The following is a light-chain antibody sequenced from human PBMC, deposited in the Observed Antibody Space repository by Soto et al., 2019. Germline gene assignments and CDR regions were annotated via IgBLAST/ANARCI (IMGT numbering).Light chain of an antibody. CDR2: EVS. CDR3: CSYVGSSTFVV. V-gene: IGLV2-23*02. J-gene: IGLJ2*01. CDR1: SSDVGSYNL. Sequence: SALAQPASVSGSPGQSITISCPGSSSDVGSYNLVSWYQQHPGKAPKLMIYEVSKRPSGVSNRFSGSKSGNTASLTISGLQAEDEADYYCCSYVGSSTFVVFGGGTKVTVL.